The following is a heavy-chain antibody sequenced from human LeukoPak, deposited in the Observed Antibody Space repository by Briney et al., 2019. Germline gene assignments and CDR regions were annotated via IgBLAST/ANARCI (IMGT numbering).Heavy chain of an antibody. CDR3: VRSGLTTVLYLD. Sequence: SETLSLTCGVSGGSFSNYHWSWIRQPPGKGLEWIGEINRSGSTNYNPSLKSRATISVDTSKNQFSLQLSSVTAADTAVYFCVRSGLTTVLYLDWGQGTLVTVSS. CDR2: INRSGST. V-gene: IGHV4-34*01. J-gene: IGHJ4*02. D-gene: IGHD4-11*01. CDR1: GGSFSNYH.